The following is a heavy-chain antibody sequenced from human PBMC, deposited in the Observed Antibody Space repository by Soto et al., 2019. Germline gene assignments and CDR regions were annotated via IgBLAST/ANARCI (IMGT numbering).Heavy chain of an antibody. V-gene: IGHV3-23*01. J-gene: IGHJ4*02. CDR1: GFTFSSYA. CDR3: ARRGSGTYNFDY. D-gene: IGHD3-10*01. Sequence: PGGSLRLSCAASGFTFSSYAMSWVRQAPGKGLEWVSAISGSGGSTYYADSVKGRFTISRDNSKNTLYLQMNSLRAEDTAVYYCARRGSGTYNFDYWGQGALVTVSS. CDR2: ISGSGGST.